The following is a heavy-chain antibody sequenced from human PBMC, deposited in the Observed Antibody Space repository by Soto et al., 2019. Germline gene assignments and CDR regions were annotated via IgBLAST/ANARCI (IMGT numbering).Heavy chain of an antibody. CDR1: GFTFDDYA. V-gene: IGHV3-9*01. CDR3: VKDESINWYSGHFRH. J-gene: IGHJ1*01. D-gene: IGHD6-13*01. CDR2: INWNSGSI. Sequence: GGSLRLSCAASGFTFDDYAMPWVRQVPGKGLEWVSGINWNSGSIGYGDSVKGRFAISRDNAKNSLHLQMNSLSAEDTAFYYCVKDESINWYSGHFRHWGQGTLVTVSS.